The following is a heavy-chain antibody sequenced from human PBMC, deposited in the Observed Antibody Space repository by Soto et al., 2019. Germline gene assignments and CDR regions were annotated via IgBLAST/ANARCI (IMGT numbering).Heavy chain of an antibody. V-gene: IGHV1-8*02. D-gene: IGHD3-3*01. CDR3: ARARLRFQGNWFDP. CDR1: GYTFTNSG. J-gene: IGHJ5*02. Sequence: GASVKVSCKASGYTFTNSGINWVRQATGQGLEWMGWMNPNSGNTGYAQKFQGRVTMTRNTSISTAYMELSSLRSEDTAVYYCARARLRFQGNWFDPWGQGTLVTVSS. CDR2: MNPNSGNT.